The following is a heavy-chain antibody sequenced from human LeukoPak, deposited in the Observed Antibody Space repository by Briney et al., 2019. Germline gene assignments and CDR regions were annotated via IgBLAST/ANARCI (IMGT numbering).Heavy chain of an antibody. CDR1: GFTFSSYG. Sequence: GGSLRLSCAASGFTFSSYGMSWVRQAPGKGLEWVSAISGSGGSTYYADSVEGRFTISRDNSKNTVSLQMESLRAEDTALYYCAKDYAVGSIDYWGQGTLVTVSS. CDR3: AKDYAVGSIDY. CDR2: ISGSGGST. V-gene: IGHV3-23*01. D-gene: IGHD3-16*01. J-gene: IGHJ4*02.